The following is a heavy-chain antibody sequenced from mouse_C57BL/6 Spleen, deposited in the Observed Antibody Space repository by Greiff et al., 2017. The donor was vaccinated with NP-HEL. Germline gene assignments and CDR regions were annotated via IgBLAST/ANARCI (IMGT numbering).Heavy chain of an antibody. V-gene: IGHV1-78*01. CDR1: GYTFTDHT. Sequence: VQLVESDAELVKPGASVKISCKVSGYTFTDHTIHWMKQRPEQGLEWIGYIYPRDGSTKYNEKFKGKATLTADKSSSTAYMQLNSLTSEDSAVYFCASRVLRSTYYAMDYWGQGTSVTVSS. J-gene: IGHJ4*01. CDR2: IYPRDGST. D-gene: IGHD1-1*01. CDR3: ASRVLRSTYYAMDY.